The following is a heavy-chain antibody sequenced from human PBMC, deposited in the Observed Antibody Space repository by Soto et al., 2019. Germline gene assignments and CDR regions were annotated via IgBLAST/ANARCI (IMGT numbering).Heavy chain of an antibody. CDR3: ARANIGAAVTVYF. Sequence: QVQLQESGPGLVKPSETLSLTCTVSGASVSSNSYYWSWIRQPPGKGLEWIGYIYYSANTNFNPSLKSRVTMLVDTSKNQFSLILTSVTTADTAVYYCARANIGAAVTVYFWGQGTLVTVSS. V-gene: IGHV4-61*01. CDR2: IYYSANT. D-gene: IGHD6-13*01. CDR1: GASVSSNSYY. J-gene: IGHJ4*02.